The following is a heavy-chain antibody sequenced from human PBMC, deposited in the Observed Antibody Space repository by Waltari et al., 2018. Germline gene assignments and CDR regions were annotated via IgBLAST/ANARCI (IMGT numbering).Heavy chain of an antibody. V-gene: IGHV3-23*04. CDR3: ARAPYQLPRIDAFDI. J-gene: IGHJ3*02. Sequence: EVQLVESGGGLVQPGGSLRLSCAASGFTFSSYAMSWVRQAPGKGLEWVSAISGSGGRTYYADAGKGRFTISRDNSKNTLYLQMNSLRAEDTAVYYCARAPYQLPRIDAFDIWGQGTMVTVSS. CDR1: GFTFSSYA. CDR2: ISGSGGRT. D-gene: IGHD2-2*01.